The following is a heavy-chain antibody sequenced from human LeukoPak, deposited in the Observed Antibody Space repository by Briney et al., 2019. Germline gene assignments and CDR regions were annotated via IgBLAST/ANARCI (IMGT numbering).Heavy chain of an antibody. J-gene: IGHJ1*01. CDR1: GYTFTSYY. V-gene: IGHV1-46*01. CDR2: INPSGGST. CDR3: ARGRRYYYDSSGYPEYFQH. Sequence: ASVKVSCKASGYTFTSYYMHWVRQAPGQGLEWMGIINPSGGSTSYAQKFQGRVTMTRDTSTSTVYMELSSLRSEDTAVYYCARGRRYYYDSSGYPEYFQHWGQGTLVTDSS. D-gene: IGHD3-22*01.